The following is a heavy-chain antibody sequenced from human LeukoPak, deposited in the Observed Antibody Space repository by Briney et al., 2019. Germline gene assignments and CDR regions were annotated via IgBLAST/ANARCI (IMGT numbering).Heavy chain of an antibody. V-gene: IGHV4-61*02. CDR1: GGSISSGNFH. CDR2: IYTSGST. D-gene: IGHD2-21*01. J-gene: IGHJ6*03. CDR3: ARERGGEHCGGDCYRSYYYYYYYMDV. Sequence: SETLSLTCTVSGGSISSGNFHWSWIRQPAGEGLEWIGRIYTSGSTTYNPSLKSRVTISVDTSKNQFSLRLSSVTAADTAVYYCARERGGEHCGGDCYRSYYYYYYYMDVWGKGTTVTVSS.